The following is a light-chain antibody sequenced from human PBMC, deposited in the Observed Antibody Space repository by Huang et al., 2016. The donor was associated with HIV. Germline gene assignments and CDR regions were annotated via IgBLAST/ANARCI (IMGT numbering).Light chain of an antibody. CDR2: DAS. J-gene: IGKJ4*01. CDR1: QVITNY. V-gene: IGKV1-33*01. Sequence: DIQMTQSPSSLSASVGDRVTIPCQASQVITNYLNWYQQKPGKAPKLLIYDASNLETGVPSRFSGSGSGTDFTFTISSLQPEDIATYYCQQYDNLPLTFGGGTKVEIK. CDR3: QQYDNLPLT.